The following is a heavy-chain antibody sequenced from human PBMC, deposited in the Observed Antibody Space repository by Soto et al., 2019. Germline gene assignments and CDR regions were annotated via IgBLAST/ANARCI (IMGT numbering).Heavy chain of an antibody. CDR1: GFTFSNYE. V-gene: IGHV3-23*04. J-gene: IGHJ5*02. D-gene: IGHD4-17*01. CDR3: AKSVGTYGDNTERAERFDP. Sequence: EVQLVESGGGLVRPGGSLRLSCAASGFTFSNYEMNWVRQAPGKGLEWVSGISASISHTYYAASAQGRFTISRDNSKNTLYLQMHSLRAEDTAIYYCAKSVGTYGDNTERAERFDPWGQGTLVTVSS. CDR2: ISASISHT.